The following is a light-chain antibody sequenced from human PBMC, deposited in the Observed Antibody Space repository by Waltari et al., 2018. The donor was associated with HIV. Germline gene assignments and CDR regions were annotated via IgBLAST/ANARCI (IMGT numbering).Light chain of an antibody. CDR2: DVS. CDR1: QGVSNW. CDR3: QQANRFPLT. J-gene: IGKJ4*01. V-gene: IGKV1-12*01. Sequence: DIQMTQSPSSVSASVGDRVTITCRASQGVSNWLAWYQQRSGEAPKLLIHDVSSLQTGVPSRFSGSGSGTDFALTIDGLQPEDFTTYYCQQANRFPLTFGGGTKVEI.